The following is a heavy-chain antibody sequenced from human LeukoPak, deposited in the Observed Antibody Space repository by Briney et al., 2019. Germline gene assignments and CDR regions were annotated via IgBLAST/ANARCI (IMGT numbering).Heavy chain of an antibody. CDR2: ISYDGSNK. CDR1: GFTFSSYA. J-gene: IGHJ4*02. CDR3: ARGPELDYGDYTNEIDY. V-gene: IGHV3-30*04. D-gene: IGHD4-17*01. Sequence: GESLRLSCAASGFTFSSYAMHWVRQAPGKGLEWVAVISYDGSNKYYADSVKGRFTISRDNSKNTLYLQMNSLRAEDTAVYYCARGPELDYGDYTNEIDYWGQGTLVTVSS.